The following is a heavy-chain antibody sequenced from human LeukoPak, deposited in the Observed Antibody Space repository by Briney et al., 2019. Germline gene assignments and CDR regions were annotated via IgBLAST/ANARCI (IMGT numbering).Heavy chain of an antibody. Sequence: PGGSLRLSCAAPGFKFDDYAMHWGRQVPGKGLEWVAGITWNSDFIAFADSLKGRFSISRHNDKNSLFLQMNSLTPEDTAFYYCTKDVADYVWGEYRHFDKWGQGTLVTVSS. CDR2: ITWNSDFI. CDR3: TKDVADYVWGEYRHFDK. V-gene: IGHV3-9*01. D-gene: IGHD3-16*01. CDR1: GFKFDDYA. J-gene: IGHJ4*02.